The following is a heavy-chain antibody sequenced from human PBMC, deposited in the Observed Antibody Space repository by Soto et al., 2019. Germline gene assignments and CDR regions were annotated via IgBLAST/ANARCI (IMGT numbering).Heavy chain of an antibody. CDR3: AIYDSSGSRGFQH. J-gene: IGHJ1*01. CDR1: GGSISSGGYY. CDR2: IYYSGST. V-gene: IGHV4-31*03. Sequence: QVQLQESGPGLVKPSQTLSLTCTVSGGSISSGGYYWSWIRQHPGKGLEWIGYIYYSGSTYYNPSLKSRGTISVDTSKTQFSLKLSSVTAADTAVYYCAIYDSSGSRGFQHWGQGTLVTVSS. D-gene: IGHD3-22*01.